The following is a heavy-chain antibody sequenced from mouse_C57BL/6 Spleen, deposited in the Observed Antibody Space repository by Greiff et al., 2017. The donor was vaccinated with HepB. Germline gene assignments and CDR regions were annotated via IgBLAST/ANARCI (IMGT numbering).Heavy chain of an antibody. CDR2: INPSNGGT. CDR3: ARGYSNYVGVGY. CDR1: GYTFTSYW. J-gene: IGHJ2*01. V-gene: IGHV1-53*01. D-gene: IGHD2-5*01. Sequence: QVQLQQPGAELVKPGASVKMSCKASGYTFTSYWITWVKQRPGQGLEWIGNINPSNGGTNYNEKFKSKATLTVDKSSSTAYMQRSSLTSEDSAVYYCARGYSNYVGVGYWGQGTTLTVSS.